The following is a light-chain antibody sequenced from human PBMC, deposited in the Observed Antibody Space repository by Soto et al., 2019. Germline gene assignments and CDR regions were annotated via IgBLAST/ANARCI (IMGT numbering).Light chain of an antibody. Sequence: PGERATLSCRASQSVSSSYLAWYQQKPGQAPRLLIYGASSRATGIPDRFSGSGSGTDFTLTISRLEPEDFAVYYCQQYGSSPGTFGQGNKVEIK. CDR2: GAS. V-gene: IGKV3-20*01. CDR3: QQYGSSPGT. CDR1: QSVSSSY. J-gene: IGKJ1*01.